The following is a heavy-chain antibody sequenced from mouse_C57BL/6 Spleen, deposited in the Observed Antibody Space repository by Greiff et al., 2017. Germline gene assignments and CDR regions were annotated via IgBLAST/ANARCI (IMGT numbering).Heavy chain of an antibody. V-gene: IGHV2-2*01. J-gene: IGHJ4*01. Sequence: QVQLQQSGPGLVQPSQSLSITCTVSGFSLTSYGVHWVRQSPGKGLEWLGVIWSGGSTDYNAAFISRLSISKDNSKSQVFFKMNSLQADDTAIYYCARNEVEGIYYDPYAMDYWGQGTSVTVSS. CDR1: GFSLTSYG. D-gene: IGHD2-4*01. CDR3: ARNEVEGIYYDPYAMDY. CDR2: IWSGGST.